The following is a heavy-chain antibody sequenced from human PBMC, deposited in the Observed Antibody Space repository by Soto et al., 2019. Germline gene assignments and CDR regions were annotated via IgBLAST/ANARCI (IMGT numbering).Heavy chain of an antibody. D-gene: IGHD6-19*01. Sequence: QIQLQQSGAEVKKPGSSVRVSCEASGGTFRTYAISWVRQAPGQGLEWMGEIIPIFGTVNYAQRFQGRVTITADESTTTVYMDLRSLRSEDTSVYYCAKGAVAGTPTSYYYYGMDVWGQGTTVTVSS. CDR3: AKGAVAGTPTSYYYYGMDV. V-gene: IGHV1-69*12. J-gene: IGHJ6*02. CDR1: GGTFRTYA. CDR2: IIPIFGTV.